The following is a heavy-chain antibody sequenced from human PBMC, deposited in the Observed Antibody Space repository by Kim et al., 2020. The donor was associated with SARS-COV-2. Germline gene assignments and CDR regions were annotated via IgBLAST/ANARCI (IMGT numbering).Heavy chain of an antibody. V-gene: IGHV3-9*01. Sequence: GGSLRLSCAASGFTFSNYAMYWVRQGPGKGLEWVSGISRNRDSIDYVDSVEGRFTISRDNAKNSVSLEMNSLTAEDTAVYYCARTLQWEYGVQYWGHG. CDR3: ARTLQWEYGVQY. CDR2: ISRNRDSI. CDR1: GFTFSNYA. J-gene: IGHJ4*01. D-gene: IGHD1-26*01.